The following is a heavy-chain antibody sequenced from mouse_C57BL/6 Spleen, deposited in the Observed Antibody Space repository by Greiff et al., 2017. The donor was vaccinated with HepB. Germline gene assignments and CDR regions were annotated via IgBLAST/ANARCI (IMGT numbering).Heavy chain of an antibody. CDR3: TTITTVERAPHYSMDY. Sequence: EVQLQESGAELVRPGASVKLSCTASGFNIKDDYMHWVKQRPEQGLEWIGWIDPENGDTEYASKFQGKATITADTSSNTAYLQLSSLTSEDTAVYYCTTITTVERAPHYSMDYWGQGTSVTVSS. V-gene: IGHV14-4*01. J-gene: IGHJ4*01. CDR1: GFNIKDDY. D-gene: IGHD1-1*01. CDR2: IDPENGDT.